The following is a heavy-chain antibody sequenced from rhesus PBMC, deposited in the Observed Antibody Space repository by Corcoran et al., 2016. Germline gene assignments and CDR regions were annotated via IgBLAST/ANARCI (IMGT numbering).Heavy chain of an antibody. J-gene: IGHJ6*01. CDR1: GGSISGYH. Sequence: QVQLEESGTGLVKPSETLSLTRAVAGGSISGYHWNWIRTPQRKGLGVIGYIGGSSGTTDSTPTRKGRVALSTGTSKNQLSLRLSSGTAADTAVYYCARSSTKRRQQTSYYGLDSWGQGVVVTVSS. CDR3: ARSSTKRRQQTSYYGLDS. D-gene: IGHD6-25*01. CDR2: IGGSSGTT. V-gene: IGHV4-165*02.